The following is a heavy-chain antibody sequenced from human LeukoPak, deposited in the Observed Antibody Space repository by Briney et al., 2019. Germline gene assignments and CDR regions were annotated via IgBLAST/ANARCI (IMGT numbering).Heavy chain of an antibody. CDR3: ARGGRDDFWGDCSCGNCYSGYYYYMDV. V-gene: IGHV4-39*06. D-gene: IGHD2-15*01. CDR1: GGSIDRSDYY. CDR2: IYYGGST. J-gene: IGHJ6*03. Sequence: SETLSLTCAVSGGSIDRSDYYWAWIRPPPGTGLEWIGTIYYGGSTHHTPSIKSRVTTSVDTSKNQFALKLISVTAADTAVYYCARGGRDDFWGDCSCGNCYSGYYYYMDVWGKGTTVTVSS.